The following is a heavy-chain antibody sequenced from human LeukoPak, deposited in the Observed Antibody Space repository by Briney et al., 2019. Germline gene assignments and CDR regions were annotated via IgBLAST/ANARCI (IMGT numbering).Heavy chain of an antibody. CDR2: IYYSGST. CDR1: GGSISNYY. CDR3: ARRGTGNWYLDL. J-gene: IGHJ2*01. D-gene: IGHD7-27*01. V-gene: IGHV4-59*08. Sequence: SETLSLTCTVSGGSISNYYWSWIQQPPGKGLEWIGYIYYSGSTNYNPSLKSRVTISVDTSKNQFSLKLSSVTAADTAVYYCARRGTGNWYLDLWGRGTLVTVSS.